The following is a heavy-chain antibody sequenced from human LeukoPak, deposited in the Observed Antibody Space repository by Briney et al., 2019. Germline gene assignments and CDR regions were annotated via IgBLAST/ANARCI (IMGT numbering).Heavy chain of an antibody. CDR3: AKDREGLSSGYDLEYFDY. CDR2: ISGSGSII. CDR1: GFTFSSYI. Sequence: GGSLRLSCAASGFTFSSYIMYWVRQAPGKGLEWVSYISGSGSIIYYADSVKGRFTISRDNAKNSLYLQMNSLRAEDTAVYYCAKDREGLSSGYDLEYFDYWGQGTLVTVSS. D-gene: IGHD5-12*01. J-gene: IGHJ4*02. V-gene: IGHV3-48*04.